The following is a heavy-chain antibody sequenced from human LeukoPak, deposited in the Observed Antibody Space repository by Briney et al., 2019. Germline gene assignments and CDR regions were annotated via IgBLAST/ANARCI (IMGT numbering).Heavy chain of an antibody. Sequence: GASVKVSCKASGYTFTSYYMHWVRQAPGQGLEWMGIINPSGGSTSYAQKFQGRVTMTRDMSTSTVYMELSSLRSEDTAVYYCARDGMVRGFGGGSYYYYMDVWGKGTTVTVSS. CDR3: ARDGMVRGFGGGSYYYYMDV. D-gene: IGHD3-10*01. V-gene: IGHV1-46*01. CDR1: GYTFTSYY. J-gene: IGHJ6*03. CDR2: INPSGGST.